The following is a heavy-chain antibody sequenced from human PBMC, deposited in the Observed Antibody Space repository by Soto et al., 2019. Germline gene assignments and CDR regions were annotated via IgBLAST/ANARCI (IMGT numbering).Heavy chain of an antibody. J-gene: IGHJ5*02. D-gene: IGHD2-21*02. CDR2: ISAYNGNT. CDR1: GYTCTSYG. Sequence: SVKVSCKASGYTCTSYGISRERQAPGQGLEWMGWISAYNGNTNYAQKLQGRVTMTTDTSTSTAYMELRSLRSDDTAVYYCNVGDYWFDPWGQGTLVSVTS. CDR3: NVGDYWFDP. V-gene: IGHV1-18*04.